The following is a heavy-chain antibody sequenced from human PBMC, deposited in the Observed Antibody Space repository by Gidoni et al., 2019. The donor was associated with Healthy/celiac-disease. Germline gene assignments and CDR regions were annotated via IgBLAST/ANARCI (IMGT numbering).Heavy chain of an antibody. V-gene: IGHV3-11*01. J-gene: IGHJ4*02. CDR3: ARDPRRGHFDY. Sequence: QGQLVEAGGGLVKPGGSLRLSCAAAGFTFSDYYMSWSRPAPGKGLAWVSYISSSGSTIYDADSVKGRFTISRDNAKNSLYLQMNSLRAEDTAVYYCARDPRRGHFDYWGQGTLVTVSS. D-gene: IGHD3-10*01. CDR1: GFTFSDYY. CDR2: ISSSGSTI.